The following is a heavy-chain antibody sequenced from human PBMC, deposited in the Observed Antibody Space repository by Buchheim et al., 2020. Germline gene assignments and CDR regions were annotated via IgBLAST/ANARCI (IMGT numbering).Heavy chain of an antibody. Sequence: QVQLVQSGAEVKKPGASVKVSCKASGYTFSGYYMHWVRQAPGQGLEWMGWINPNSGGTNYAQKVQGRVTMTRDTSISTAYMELSRLRSDDTAVYYCARDPINRVYYYGMDVWGQGTT. CDR1: GYTFSGYY. D-gene: IGHD2/OR15-2a*01. CDR3: ARDPINRVYYYGMDV. CDR2: INPNSGGT. V-gene: IGHV1-2*02. J-gene: IGHJ6*02.